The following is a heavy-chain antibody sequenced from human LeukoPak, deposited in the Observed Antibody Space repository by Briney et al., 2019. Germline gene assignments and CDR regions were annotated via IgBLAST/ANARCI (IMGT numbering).Heavy chain of an antibody. Sequence: SETLSLTCTVSGGSILSSSYYWGWIRQPPGKGLEWIGRISGSGITTYNPSLKSRLSISIDTSKNQFSLKLMSVTAADTAVYYCARVTFRLAAAGPKYYFDYWGQGTLVTVSS. CDR2: ISGSGIT. CDR1: GGSILSSSYY. D-gene: IGHD6-13*01. V-gene: IGHV4-39*07. CDR3: ARVTFRLAAAGPKYYFDY. J-gene: IGHJ4*02.